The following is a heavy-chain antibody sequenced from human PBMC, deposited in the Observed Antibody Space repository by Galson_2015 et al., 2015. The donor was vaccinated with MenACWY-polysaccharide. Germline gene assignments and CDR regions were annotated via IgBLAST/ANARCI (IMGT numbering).Heavy chain of an antibody. J-gene: IGHJ5*02. CDR1: GYTFTSYD. D-gene: IGHD3-22*01. Sequence: SVKVSCKASGYTFTSYDINWVRQTPGHGLEWMGWMNPNSGNTGYAQKFQGRVTMTRNTSISIAYMELNSLRSEDTAVYYCARGGKYYYDSSGYLNWFDPWGQGTLVTVSS. CDR2: MNPNSGNT. CDR3: ARGGKYYYDSSGYLNWFDP. V-gene: IGHV1-8*01.